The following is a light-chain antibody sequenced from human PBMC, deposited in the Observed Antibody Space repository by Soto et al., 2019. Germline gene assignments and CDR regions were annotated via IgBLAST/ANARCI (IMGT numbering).Light chain of an antibody. CDR1: SSDIGDHTY. CDR3: SSYTSGSTLYA. CDR2: GVS. Sequence: QSVLTQPASVSGSPGQSITISCTGTSSDIGDHTYVSWYQQHPGKAPKLIIYGVSNRPSGVSNRFSGSKSGNTASLTISGLQAEDEADYYCSSYTSGSTLYAFGTGTKVTVL. J-gene: IGLJ1*01. V-gene: IGLV2-14*01.